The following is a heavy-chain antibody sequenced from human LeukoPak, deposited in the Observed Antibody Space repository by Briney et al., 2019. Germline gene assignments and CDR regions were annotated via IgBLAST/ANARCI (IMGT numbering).Heavy chain of an antibody. CDR1: GYTFTSYD. Sequence: ASVKVSCKASGYTFTSYDINWVRQATGQGLEWMGWMNPNSGNTGYAQKFQGRVTMTRNTSISTAYMELSRLRSEDTAVYYCARERRYSGYDYDYWGQGTLVTVSS. D-gene: IGHD5-12*01. J-gene: IGHJ4*02. CDR3: ARERRYSGYDYDY. V-gene: IGHV1-8*01. CDR2: MNPNSGNT.